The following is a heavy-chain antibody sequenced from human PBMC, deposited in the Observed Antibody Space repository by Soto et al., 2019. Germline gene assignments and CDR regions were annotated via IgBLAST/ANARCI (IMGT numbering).Heavy chain of an antibody. Sequence: QVQLVQSGAEVKKPGSSVKVSCKASGGTFSSYAISWVRQAPGQGLEWMGGIIPIFGTANYAQKFQGRVTIXXHEPTHTAYMELSGLRSEDTAVHYWAREAGGWFDPWGQGTLVTVSS. J-gene: IGHJ5*02. CDR3: AREAGGWFDP. CDR1: GGTFSSYA. CDR2: IIPIFGTA. V-gene: IGHV1-69*05. D-gene: IGHD3-10*01.